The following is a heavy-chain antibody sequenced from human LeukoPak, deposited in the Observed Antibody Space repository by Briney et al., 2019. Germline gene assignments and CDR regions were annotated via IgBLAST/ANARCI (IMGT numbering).Heavy chain of an antibody. D-gene: IGHD3/OR15-3a*01. CDR1: GVSINGRY. CDR2: IYSRGST. CDR3: ARRWTVENTFDV. V-gene: IGHV4-4*07. J-gene: IGHJ3*01. Sequence: PSETLSLTCIVSGVSINGRYWGWIRQPAGKGLEWIGHIYSRGSTYYNPSLKSRVSMSVDTSANHFYLRLTSVTAADTALCYCARRWTVENTFDVWGQGTMVTVSS.